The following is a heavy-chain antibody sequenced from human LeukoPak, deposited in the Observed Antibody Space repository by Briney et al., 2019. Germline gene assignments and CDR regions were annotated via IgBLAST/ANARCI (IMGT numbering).Heavy chain of an antibody. V-gene: IGHV3-23*01. CDR1: GFTFSSYA. CDR3: AKTTSHCGGDCYSFDY. CDR2: ISGSGSRT. D-gene: IGHD2-21*02. J-gene: IGHJ4*02. Sequence: GGSLRLSCAASGFTFSSYAMTWVRQAPGKGLEWVSSISGSGSRTYYADSVKGRFTISRDNSKGTLYLQMNSLRAEDTAVYYCAKTTSHCGGDCYSFDYWGQGTLVTVSS.